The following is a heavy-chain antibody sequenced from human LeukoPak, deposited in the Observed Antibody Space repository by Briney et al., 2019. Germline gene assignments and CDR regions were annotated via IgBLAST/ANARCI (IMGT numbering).Heavy chain of an antibody. V-gene: IGHV3-53*01. CDR3: ARAPGTGHDGLDI. D-gene: IGHD2-8*02. J-gene: IGHJ3*02. Sequence: GGSLRLSCAASGFTVSSNYMSWVRQAPGKGLELVSVIYSGGSTYYADSVKGRFTISRDNSKNTLYLQMNSLRAADTAVYYCARAPGTGHDGLDIWGQGTTVTVSS. CDR2: IYSGGST. CDR1: GFTVSSNY.